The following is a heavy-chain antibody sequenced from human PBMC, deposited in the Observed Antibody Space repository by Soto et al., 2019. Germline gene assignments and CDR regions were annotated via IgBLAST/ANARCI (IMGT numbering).Heavy chain of an antibody. J-gene: IGHJ4*02. V-gene: IGHV4-31*03. D-gene: IGHD3-22*01. CDR2: IYYSGRT. CDR3: ARVSFHYDSRPFDH. CDR1: GGSISSVSSGGYY. Sequence: QVQLQESGPGLVKPSQTLSLTCTVSGGSISSVSSGGYYWGWIRQHPGKGLEWIGYIYYSGRTYYNASLKSRVTISVDTSKNQFSLNLSSATAADTAVYYCARVSFHYDSRPFDHWGQGTLVTVSS.